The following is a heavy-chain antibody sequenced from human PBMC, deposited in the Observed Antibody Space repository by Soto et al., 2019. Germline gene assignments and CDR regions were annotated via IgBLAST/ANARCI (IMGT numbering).Heavy chain of an antibody. J-gene: IGHJ4*01. CDR2: ISAKSGNA. CDR3: AASVNYDSRFYLIYYFDY. Sequence: QAHLVQYVAAVKKPGASVRVSCKTSGYTFTNSGITWVRQAPVQVLEWMGWISAKSGNANDAQTLPGRVTMTIDTSTTPAYRERGALRSDDPALYYFAASVNYDSRFYLIYYFDYWGHGPLVTVSS. V-gene: IGHV1-18*01. CDR1: GYTFTNSG. D-gene: IGHD3-22*01.